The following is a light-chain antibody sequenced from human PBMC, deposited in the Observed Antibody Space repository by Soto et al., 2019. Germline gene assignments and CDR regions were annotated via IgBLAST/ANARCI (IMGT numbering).Light chain of an antibody. CDR2: GAT. CDR3: QQYNNWLIT. Sequence: EIVMTQSPATLSVSPGERATLSCRASQSVSSNLAWYQQKPGQAPRLLIYGATTRATGIPARFSGRGSGTDCTLTIGSLQSEDFAVYYCQQYNNWLITFGQGTRLEMK. J-gene: IGKJ5*01. V-gene: IGKV3-15*01. CDR1: QSVSSN.